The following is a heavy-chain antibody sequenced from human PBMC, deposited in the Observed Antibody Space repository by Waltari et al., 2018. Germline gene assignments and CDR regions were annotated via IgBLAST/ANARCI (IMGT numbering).Heavy chain of an antibody. CDR3: ARGGSSHYFDY. J-gene: IGHJ4*02. Sequence: QVLLQESGPGLVKPSQTLSLTCTVSGGSISSGGYYWSWIRQHPGKGLEWIGYIYYSGSTYDNPTLKSRVTISVDTSKNQFSLKLSSVTAADTAVYYCARGGSSHYFDYWGQGTLVTVSS. CDR2: IYYSGST. CDR1: GGSISSGGYY. D-gene: IGHD6-13*01. V-gene: IGHV4-31*03.